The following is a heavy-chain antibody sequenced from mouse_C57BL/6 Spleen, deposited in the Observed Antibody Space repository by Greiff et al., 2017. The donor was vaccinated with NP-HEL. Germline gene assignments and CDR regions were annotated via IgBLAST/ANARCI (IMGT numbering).Heavy chain of an antibody. CDR1: GYTFTSYW. D-gene: IGHD1-1*01. Sequence: QVQLQQSGAELVRPGSSVKLSCKASGYTFTSYWMHWVKQRPIQGLEWIGNIDPSDSETHYNQKFKDKATLTVDKSSSTAYMQLSSLTSEDSAVYYCARYDYGSSYEAMDYWGQGTSVTVSS. J-gene: IGHJ4*01. CDR2: IDPSDSET. V-gene: IGHV1-52*01. CDR3: ARYDYGSSYEAMDY.